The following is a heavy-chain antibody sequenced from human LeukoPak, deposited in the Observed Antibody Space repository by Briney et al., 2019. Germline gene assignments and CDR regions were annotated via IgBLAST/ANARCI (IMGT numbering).Heavy chain of an antibody. J-gene: IGHJ4*02. CDR3: AKDGGYSGYDGPGDY. Sequence: GGSLRLSCAASGFTFSSYGMHWVRQAPGKGLEWVAVISYDGSNKYYADSVEGRFTISRDNSKNTLYLQMNSLRAEDTAVYYCAKDGGYSGYDGPGDYWGQGTLVTVSS. D-gene: IGHD5-12*01. CDR1: GFTFSSYG. V-gene: IGHV3-30*18. CDR2: ISYDGSNK.